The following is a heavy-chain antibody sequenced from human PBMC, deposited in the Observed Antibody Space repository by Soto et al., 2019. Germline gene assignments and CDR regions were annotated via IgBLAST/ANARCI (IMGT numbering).Heavy chain of an antibody. CDR1: GFTCGDYG. V-gene: IGHV3-30*18. CDR2: ISYDGSET. CDR3: AKSSIQKSLAVTVDQ. J-gene: IGHJ4*02. D-gene: IGHD2-21*02. Sequence: QVHLVESGGGVVQPGRSLRLSCAASGFTCGDYGMHWVRQAPGKGLEWVADISYDGSETYYADSVEGRFTVSRDNSKSVLYLQMNSLRLDDTALYYCAKSSIQKSLAVTVDQWGQGTLVTVSS.